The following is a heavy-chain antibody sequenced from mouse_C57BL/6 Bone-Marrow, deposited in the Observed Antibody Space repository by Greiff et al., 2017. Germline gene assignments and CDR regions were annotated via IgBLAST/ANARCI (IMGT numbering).Heavy chain of an antibody. D-gene: IGHD2-3*01. Sequence: EVMLVESGGGLVKPGGSLKLSCAASGFTFSSYAMSWVRQTPEKRLAWVATISDGGSYTYYPDNVKGRFTISRDNAKNSLYLQMSQLKSEDTAMYYWAKVYDGYPAYWGQGTLVTVSA. J-gene: IGHJ3*01. CDR3: AKVYDGYPAY. V-gene: IGHV5-4*03. CDR1: GFTFSSYA. CDR2: ISDGGSYT.